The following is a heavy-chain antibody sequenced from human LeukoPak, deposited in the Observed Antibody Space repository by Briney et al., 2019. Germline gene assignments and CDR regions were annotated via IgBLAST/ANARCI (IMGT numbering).Heavy chain of an antibody. V-gene: IGHV3-23*01. Sequence: GGSLRLSCAASGFTFSTYAMSWVRQAPGKGLEWVSVVSGTGGRTYYADSVKGRFTISRDNSKNTLYLQMNSLRAEDTAVYYCARMEYYYDSSGLNYYGMDVWGQGTTVTVSS. CDR3: ARMEYYYDSSGLNYYGMDV. D-gene: IGHD3-22*01. CDR2: VSGTGGRT. J-gene: IGHJ6*02. CDR1: GFTFSTYA.